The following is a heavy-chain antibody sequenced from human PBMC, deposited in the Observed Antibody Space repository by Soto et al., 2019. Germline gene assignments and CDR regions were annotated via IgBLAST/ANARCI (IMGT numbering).Heavy chain of an antibody. CDR2: IDVGSGNA. V-gene: IGHV1-58*01. Sequence: SVKVSCKTSGFTFSSSAVHWVRQARGHRLQWIGWIDVGSGNANYAQMLQERIGITRDTSTSTVYMELSTLRSEDTAVYYCARDRDYNDYSLDYWGLGTLVTVSS. J-gene: IGHJ4*02. CDR1: GFTFSSSA. CDR3: ARDRDYNDYSLDY. D-gene: IGHD4-17*01.